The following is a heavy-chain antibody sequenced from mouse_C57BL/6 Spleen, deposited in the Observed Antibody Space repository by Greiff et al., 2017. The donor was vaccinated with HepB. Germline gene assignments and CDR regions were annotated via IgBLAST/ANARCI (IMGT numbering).Heavy chain of an antibody. V-gene: IGHV1-19*01. CDR1: GYTFTDYY. CDR3: TPTVVATSDY. D-gene: IGHD1-1*01. J-gene: IGHJ2*01. Sequence: EVQLVESGPVLVKPGASVKMSCKASGYTFTDYYMNWVKQSHGKSLEWIGVINPYNGGTSYNQKFKGKATLTVDKSSSTAYMELNSLTSEDSAVYYCTPTVVATSDYWGQGTTLTVSS. CDR2: INPYNGGT.